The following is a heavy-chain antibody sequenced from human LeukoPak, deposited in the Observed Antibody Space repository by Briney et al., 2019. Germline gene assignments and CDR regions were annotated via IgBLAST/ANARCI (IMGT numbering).Heavy chain of an antibody. CDR2: ISSSSSYI. CDR1: GFTFSSYS. CDR3: ARDAMSYYYMDV. J-gene: IGHJ6*03. Sequence: KSGGSLRLSCAASGFTFSSYSMNWVRLAPGKGLEWVSSISSSSSYIYYADSVKGRFTISRDNAKNSLYLQMNSLRAEDTAVYYCARDAMSYYYMDVWGKGTTVTVSS. V-gene: IGHV3-21*01.